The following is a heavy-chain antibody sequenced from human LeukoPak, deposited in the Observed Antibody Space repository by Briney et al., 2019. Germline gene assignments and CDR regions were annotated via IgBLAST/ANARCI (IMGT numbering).Heavy chain of an antibody. CDR1: GGSISSYY. D-gene: IGHD2-15*01. CDR3: ARVDALKDWFDP. J-gene: IGHJ5*02. CDR2: IYYSGST. V-gene: IGHV4-59*01. Sequence: SETLPLTCTVSGGSISSYYWSWIRQPPGKGLEWIGYIYYSGSTNYNPSLKSRVTISVDTSKNQFSLKLSSVTAADTAVYYCARVDALKDWFDPWGQGTLVTVPS.